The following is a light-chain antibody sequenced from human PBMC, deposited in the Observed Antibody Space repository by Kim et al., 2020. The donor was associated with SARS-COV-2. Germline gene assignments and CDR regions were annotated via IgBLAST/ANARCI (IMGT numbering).Light chain of an antibody. J-gene: IGLJ1*01. V-gene: IGLV2-14*03. Sequence: TISSTETTSDFAGYHYVSWYPQHPGKAPKVMIYDVSNRPSGVSNRFSGSKSGNTASLTISGLQAEDEANYYCSSYTSRSYVFGTGTKVTVL. CDR3: SSYTSRSYV. CDR2: DVS. CDR1: TSDFAGYHY.